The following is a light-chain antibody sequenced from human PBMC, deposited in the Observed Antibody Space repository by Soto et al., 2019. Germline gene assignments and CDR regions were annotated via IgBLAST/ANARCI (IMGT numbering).Light chain of an antibody. CDR1: QSVSSF. Sequence: EIVLTQSPATLSFSPGERATLSCRANQSVSSFLAWYQQKPGRAPRLLIYDASNRATGISARFSGSGSGTDFTLTISSLEPEDFAVYYCHQRSSWPWTFGQGTKVDIK. V-gene: IGKV3-11*01. CDR2: DAS. CDR3: HQRSSWPWT. J-gene: IGKJ1*01.